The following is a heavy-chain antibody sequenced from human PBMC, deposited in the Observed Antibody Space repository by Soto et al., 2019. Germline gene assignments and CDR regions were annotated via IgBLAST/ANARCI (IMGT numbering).Heavy chain of an antibody. CDR2: IIPIFGTA. J-gene: IGHJ4*02. D-gene: IGHD3-22*01. Sequence: QVQLVQSGAEVKKPGSSVKVSCKASGGTFSSYAISWVRQAPGQGLEWMGGIIPIFGTANYAQKFQGRVTITADESTSTAYMELSSLRSEDTAVYYCARDQVDGYSGPDSSGYSYWGQGTLVTVSS. CDR1: GGTFSSYA. CDR3: ARDQVDGYSGPDSSGYSY. V-gene: IGHV1-69*12.